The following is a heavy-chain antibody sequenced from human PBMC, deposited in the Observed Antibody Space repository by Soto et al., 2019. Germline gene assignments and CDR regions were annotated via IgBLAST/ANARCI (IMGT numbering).Heavy chain of an antibody. Sequence: SETLTLTCTVSGDSISTYYWTWIRQSPGKILEWIGYIDYSGSANFNPSLKSRVTISIDPSKNQFSQRLTSVSAADTAVYYCARANKQLGPFDYWRQGTLVTVS. V-gene: IGHV4-59*01. J-gene: IGHJ4*02. CDR1: GDSISTYY. CDR2: IDYSGSA. D-gene: IGHD6-6*01. CDR3: ARANKQLGPFDY.